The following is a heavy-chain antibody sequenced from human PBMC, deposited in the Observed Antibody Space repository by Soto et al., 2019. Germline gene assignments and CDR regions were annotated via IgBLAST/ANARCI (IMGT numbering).Heavy chain of an antibody. Sequence: QVQLVESGGGVVQPGRSLRLSCAASGFTFSSYGMHWVRQAPGKGLEWVAVIWYDGSNKYYADSVKGRFTISRDNSKNTLYLQMNSLRAEDTAVYYCARDEYSSSSGNFDYWGQGTLVTVSS. J-gene: IGHJ4*02. CDR3: ARDEYSSSSGNFDY. CDR1: GFTFSSYG. CDR2: IWYDGSNK. V-gene: IGHV3-33*01. D-gene: IGHD6-6*01.